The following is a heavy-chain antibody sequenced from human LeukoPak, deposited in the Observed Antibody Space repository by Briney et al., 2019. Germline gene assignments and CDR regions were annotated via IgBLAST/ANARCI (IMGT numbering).Heavy chain of an antibody. CDR3: ARSQSGVFDV. CDR1: GFTFSSYW. CDR2: LNGDGTNI. Sequence: GGSLRLSCAASGFTFSSYWMHWFRQVPGKGLVWVSRLNGDGTNIIYADSVKGRFTISRDNAENTLYLQMNSLRAEDTALYYCARSQSGVFDVWGQGTMVTVSS. J-gene: IGHJ3*01. V-gene: IGHV3-74*01. D-gene: IGHD2-8*01.